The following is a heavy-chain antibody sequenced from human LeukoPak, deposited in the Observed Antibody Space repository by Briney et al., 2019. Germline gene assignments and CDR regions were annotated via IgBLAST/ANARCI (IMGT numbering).Heavy chain of an antibody. V-gene: IGHV3-43D*03. CDR2: ISWDGGST. D-gene: IGHD6-13*01. J-gene: IGHJ4*02. Sequence: PGGSLRLSCAASGFTLSSYAMHWVRQAPGKGLEWVSLISWDGGSTYYADSVKGRFTISRDNSKNSLYLQMNSLRAEDTALYYCAKPNHVSSSWYVPFDYWGQGTLVTVSS. CDR1: GFTLSSYA. CDR3: AKPNHVSSSWYVPFDY.